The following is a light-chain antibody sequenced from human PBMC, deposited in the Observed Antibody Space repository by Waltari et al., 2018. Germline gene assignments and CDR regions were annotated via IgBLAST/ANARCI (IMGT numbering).Light chain of an antibody. CDR2: GAS. J-gene: IGKJ1*01. CDR1: QSVSRT. Sequence: EIVLTQSPGPLSLSPGERATLSCRARQSVSRTLAWYQQKPGQAPRLLIYGASTRATGIPDRFSGSGSGTDFSLTISRLETEDFAVYYCQHYVRLPVTFGQGTKVEIK. V-gene: IGKV3-20*01. CDR3: QHYVRLPVT.